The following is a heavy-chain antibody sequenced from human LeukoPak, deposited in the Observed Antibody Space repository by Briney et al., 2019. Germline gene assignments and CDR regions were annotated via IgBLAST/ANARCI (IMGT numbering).Heavy chain of an antibody. CDR3: ARVGALSRGYSYGLPQP. D-gene: IGHD5-18*01. V-gene: IGHV3-30-3*01. Sequence: GGSLRLSCAASGFTFSSYAMHWVRQAPGKGLEWVAVISYDGSNKYYADSVKGRFTISRDNSKNTLYLQMNSLRAEDTAVYYCARVGALSRGYSYGLPQPWGQGTLVTVSS. J-gene: IGHJ5*02. CDR2: ISYDGSNK. CDR1: GFTFSSYA.